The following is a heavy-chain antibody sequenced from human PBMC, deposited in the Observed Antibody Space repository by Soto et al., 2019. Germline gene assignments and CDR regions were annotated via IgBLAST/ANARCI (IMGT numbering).Heavy chain of an antibody. CDR3: ARKPLRIDAFDI. CDR2: IYYSGST. D-gene: IGHD3-16*01. J-gene: IGHJ3*02. CDR1: GGSISSGGYY. Sequence: PSETLSLTCTVSGGSISSGGYYWSWIRQHPGKGLEWIGYIYYSGSTYYNTSLKSRVTISVDTSKNQFSLKLSSVTAADTAVYYCARKPLRIDAFDIWGQGTMVTVSS. V-gene: IGHV4-31*03.